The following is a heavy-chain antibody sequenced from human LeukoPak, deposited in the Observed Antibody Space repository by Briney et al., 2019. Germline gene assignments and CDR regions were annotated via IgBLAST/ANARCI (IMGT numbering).Heavy chain of an antibody. D-gene: IGHD3-22*01. Sequence: GGSLRLSCAASGFTFSSYSMNWVRQAPGKGLEWVSSISSSSSYIYYADSVKGRFTISRDNAKNSLYLQMNSLRAEDTAVYYCARGPHYYDSSGYYYGYWGQGTLVTVSS. CDR2: ISSSSSYI. V-gene: IGHV3-21*01. CDR1: GFTFSSYS. J-gene: IGHJ4*02. CDR3: ARGPHYYDSSGYYYGY.